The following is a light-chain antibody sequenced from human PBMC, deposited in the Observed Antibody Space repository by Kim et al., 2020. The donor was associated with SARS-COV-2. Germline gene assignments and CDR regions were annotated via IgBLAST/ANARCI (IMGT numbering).Light chain of an antibody. J-gene: IGLJ1*01. Sequence: SYELTQPPSVSVFPGQTASITCSGDKLGDKYASWYQQKSGQSPVPVIYQDNKRPSGIPERFSGSNSGNTATLTISGTQAMDEADYYCQAWDSSTYVFGPG. CDR3: QAWDSSTYV. V-gene: IGLV3-1*01. CDR1: KLGDKY. CDR2: QDN.